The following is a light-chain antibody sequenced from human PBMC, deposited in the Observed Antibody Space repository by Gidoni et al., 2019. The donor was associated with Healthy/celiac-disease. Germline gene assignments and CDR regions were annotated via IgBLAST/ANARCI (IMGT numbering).Light chain of an antibody. CDR1: SLRSYY. CDR2: GKN. Sequence: GQTVRNTCQGDSLRSYYASWYQQKPGQAPVLVIYGKNNRPSGIPDRFSGSSSGNTASLTITGAQAEDEADYYCNSRDSSGNHHVVFGGGTKLTVL. V-gene: IGLV3-19*01. CDR3: NSRDSSGNHHVV. J-gene: IGLJ2*01.